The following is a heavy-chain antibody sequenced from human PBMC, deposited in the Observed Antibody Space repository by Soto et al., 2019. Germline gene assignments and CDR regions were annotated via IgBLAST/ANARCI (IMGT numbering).Heavy chain of an antibody. CDR2: ISYDGSNK. CDR1: GFTFSSYG. J-gene: IGHJ6*02. D-gene: IGHD3-10*01. V-gene: IGHV3-30*18. CDR3: AKDDSEFDV. Sequence: QVQLVESGGSVVQPGRSLRLSCAASGFTFSSYGMHWVRQAPGKGLEWVAVISYDGSNKYYADSVKGRFTISRDNSKNTLYLQMNSLRAEDTAVYYCAKDDSEFDVWGQGTTVTVSS.